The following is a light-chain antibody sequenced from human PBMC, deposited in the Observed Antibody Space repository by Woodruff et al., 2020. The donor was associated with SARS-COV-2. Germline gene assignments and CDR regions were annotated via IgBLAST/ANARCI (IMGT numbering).Light chain of an antibody. J-gene: IGLJ1*01. CDR2: QDN. Sequence: GQAPVLVIYQDNKRPSGIPDRFSGSNSGNTASLSISATQAMDEADYYCQSYDSSLPYAFGTGTKVTVL. CDR3: QSYDSSLPYA. V-gene: IGLV3-1*01.